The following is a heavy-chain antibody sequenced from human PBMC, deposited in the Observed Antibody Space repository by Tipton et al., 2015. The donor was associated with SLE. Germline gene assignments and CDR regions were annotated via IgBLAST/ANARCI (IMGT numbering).Heavy chain of an antibody. CDR1: GASIRSSGYY. J-gene: IGHJ4*02. CDR2: IYYGGTT. V-gene: IGHV4-39*02. D-gene: IGHD6-6*01. Sequence: LRLSCTVSGASIRSSGYYWAWIRQPPGQGLEWIGSIYYGGTTYYNPSLKSRVTISVDTSKNQFSLKLSSVTAADTAVYYCARDSSSSFRGAVGFDYWGQGTLVTVSS. CDR3: ARDSSSSFRGAVGFDY.